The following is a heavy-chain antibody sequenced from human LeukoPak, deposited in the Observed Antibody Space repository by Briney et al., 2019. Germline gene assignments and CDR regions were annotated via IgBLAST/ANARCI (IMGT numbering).Heavy chain of an antibody. J-gene: IGHJ4*02. D-gene: IGHD6-13*01. CDR2: ISSSGRTF. CDR1: GFTFSSYA. CDR3: ARDSRGSSWFFDY. Sequence: PGRSLRLSCAASGFTFSSYAMNWVRQAPGKGLEWVSYISSSGRTFYYADSVKGRFTISRDNGKNSLYLQMNSLRVEDTAVYYCARDSRGSSWFFDYWGQGALVTVSS. V-gene: IGHV3-48*01.